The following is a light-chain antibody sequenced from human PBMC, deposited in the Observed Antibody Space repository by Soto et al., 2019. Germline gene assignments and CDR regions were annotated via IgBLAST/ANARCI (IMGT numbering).Light chain of an antibody. J-gene: IGKJ3*01. Sequence: EIVLTQSPGTLSLSPGERATLSCRASQSVSSSYLAWYQQKPGQAPRLLIYDASRATGIPDRFSASGSGTDFTLTITRLEPEDFAVYYCQHYGISALFGPGTKVEI. V-gene: IGKV3-20*01. CDR2: DAS. CDR1: QSVSSSY. CDR3: QHYGISAL.